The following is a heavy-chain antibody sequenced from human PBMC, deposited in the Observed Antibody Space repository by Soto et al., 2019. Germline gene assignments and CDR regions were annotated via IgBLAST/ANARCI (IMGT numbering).Heavy chain of an antibody. V-gene: IGHV3-30-3*01. D-gene: IGHD1-1*01. J-gene: IGHJ6*02. CDR3: ARGTTTSAFSAMDV. CDR2: ISYDGSNK. Sequence: SGGGVVQPGRSLRLSCAASGFTFSNNAMDWVRQAPGKGLEWVAVISYDGSNKYIAESVKGRFTISRDNSKNTLFLQMNSLRAEDTAIYYCARGTTTSAFSAMDVWGQGTTVTVSS. CDR1: GFTFSNNA.